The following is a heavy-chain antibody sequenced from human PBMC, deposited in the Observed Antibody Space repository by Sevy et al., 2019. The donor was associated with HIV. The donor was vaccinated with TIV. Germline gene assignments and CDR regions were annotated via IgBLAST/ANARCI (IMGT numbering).Heavy chain of an antibody. V-gene: IGHV3-23*01. D-gene: IGHD2-15*01. CDR2: ISGSGGST. Sequence: GGSLRLSCAASGFTFSSYAMSWVRQAPGKGLEWVSAISGSGGSTYYADSVKGRFTISRDNAKNSLFLQMNSLRDEDTAIYYCARPYCSGDDCYSELDYWGQGILVTVSS. J-gene: IGHJ4*02. CDR3: ARPYCSGDDCYSELDY. CDR1: GFTFSSYA.